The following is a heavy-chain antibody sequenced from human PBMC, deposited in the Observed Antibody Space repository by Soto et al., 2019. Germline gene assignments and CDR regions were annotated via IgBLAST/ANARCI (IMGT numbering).Heavy chain of an antibody. V-gene: IGHV1-18*01. J-gene: IGHJ3*02. CDR3: ARVFFRLFAFDI. CDR1: GYTFTTYG. D-gene: IGHD3-22*01. Sequence: QVQLVQSGGEVKKPWASVKVSCKASGYTFTTYGISWVRQAPGQGLEWMGWISAYNGNTSYAQKLQGRVTMTTDTSTSTAYMELRSLRSDDTAVYYCARVFFRLFAFDIWGQGTMVTVSS. CDR2: ISAYNGNT.